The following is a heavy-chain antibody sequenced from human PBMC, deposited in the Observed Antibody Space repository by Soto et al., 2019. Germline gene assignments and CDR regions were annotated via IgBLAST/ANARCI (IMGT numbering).Heavy chain of an antibody. CDR2: IIPILGIA. J-gene: IGHJ4*02. CDR1: GGTFSRYT. V-gene: IGHV1-69*08. CDR3: ERDDVGATCAY. Sequence: QVQLVQSGAEVKKPGSSVKVSCKASGGTFSRYTISWVRQAPGQGLEWMGRIIPILGIANYAQKFQGRVTITADKSTSTAYMELISLRSEDTAVYYCERDDVGATCAYWGQGTLVTVSS. D-gene: IGHD1-26*01.